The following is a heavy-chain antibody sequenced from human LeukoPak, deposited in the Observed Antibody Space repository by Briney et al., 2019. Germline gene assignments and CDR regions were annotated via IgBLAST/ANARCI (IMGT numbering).Heavy chain of an antibody. J-gene: IGHJ6*03. CDR2: IIPIFGTA. D-gene: IGHD5-12*01. CDR3: ARDPRYGGYDYYYYYMDV. V-gene: IGHV1-69*05. CDR1: GGTFSSYA. Sequence: SVKVSCKASGGTFSSYAISWVRQAPGQGLEWMGRIIPIFGTANYAQKFQGRVTITTDESTSTAYMELSSLRSEDTAVYYCARDPRYGGYDYYYYYMDVWGKGTTVAVSS.